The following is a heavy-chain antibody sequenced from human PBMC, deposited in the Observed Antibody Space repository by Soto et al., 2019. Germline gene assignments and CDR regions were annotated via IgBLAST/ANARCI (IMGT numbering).Heavy chain of an antibody. Sequence: QVQLVQSGAEVKKPGASVKVSCKASGYTFTSDDINRVRQATGQGLEWMGWMIRNSGNTGQAQKLQGKVTMTWNTSISTAYMELSRLRSEDTAVYYCARERRLAIDGMDVWGQGTTVTVSS. V-gene: IGHV1-8*01. D-gene: IGHD6-19*01. CDR1: GYTFTSDD. CDR2: MIRNSGNT. CDR3: ARERRLAIDGMDV. J-gene: IGHJ6*02.